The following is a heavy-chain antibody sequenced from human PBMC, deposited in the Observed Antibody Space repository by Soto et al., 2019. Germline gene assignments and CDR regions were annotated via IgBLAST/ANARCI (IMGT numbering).Heavy chain of an antibody. J-gene: IGHJ3*02. Sequence: GGSLRLSCAASGFTFSNYWMHWVRQAPGKGLVWVAVIWYDGSNKYYADSVKDRFTISRDNSKNTLYLQMNSLRAEDTAVYYCARDRHSSGFDAFDIWGQGTMVTVSS. CDR1: GFTFSNYW. CDR2: IWYDGSNK. V-gene: IGHV3-33*08. D-gene: IGHD6-19*01. CDR3: ARDRHSSGFDAFDI.